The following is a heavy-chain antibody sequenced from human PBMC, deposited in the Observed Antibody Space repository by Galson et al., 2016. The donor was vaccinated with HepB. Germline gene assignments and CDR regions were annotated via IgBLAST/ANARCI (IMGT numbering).Heavy chain of an antibody. CDR3: ARAWERSGYYFD. CDR2: IKEDGSEK. Sequence: SLRLSCAGSGFTFDNYAMSWVRQAPGKGLEWVGNIKEDGSEKHYVESVKGRLTISRDNTKNSLYLQMNSLRVDDTAVYYCARAWERSGYYFDWGQGTPVTVSS. CDR1: GFTFDNYA. D-gene: IGHD3-22*01. V-gene: IGHV3-7*01. J-gene: IGHJ4*02.